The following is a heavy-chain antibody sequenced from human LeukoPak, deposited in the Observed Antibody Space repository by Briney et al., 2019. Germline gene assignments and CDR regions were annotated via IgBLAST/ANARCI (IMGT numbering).Heavy chain of an antibody. CDR2: IRGGGGVT. CDR1: GFSFSSFA. J-gene: IGHJ4*02. D-gene: IGHD3-22*01. Sequence: GGSLRLSCAASGFSFSSFAMTWVRQAPGKGREWVSPIRGGGGVTFYANSAKGRFTISRDNSKSTLYLQVNSLTAEDTAVYYCAKQLSTGYHFYDFWGQGTLVTVSS. V-gene: IGHV3-23*01. CDR3: AKQLSTGYHFYDF.